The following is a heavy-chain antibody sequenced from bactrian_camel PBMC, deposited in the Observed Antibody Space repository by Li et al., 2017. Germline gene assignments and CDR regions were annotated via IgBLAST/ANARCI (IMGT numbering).Heavy chain of an antibody. Sequence: HVQLVESGGESVQAGGSLRLSCVASGEKYSRACMGWYRQTPGKEREGVATLSRDGQIRYAGVAEGRFVISKDNHKNTLYLQMDNLKPDDTAMYYCAADPPSSWNSEPSKIYEYFYWGQGTQVTVS. CDR1: GEKYSRAC. J-gene: IGHJ4*01. CDR2: LSRDGQI. CDR3: AADPPSSWNSEPSKIYEYFY. D-gene: IGHD4*01. V-gene: IGHV3S57*01.